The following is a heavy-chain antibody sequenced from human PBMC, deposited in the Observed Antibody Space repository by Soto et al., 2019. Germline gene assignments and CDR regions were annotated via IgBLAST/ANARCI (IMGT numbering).Heavy chain of an antibody. Sequence: QGQLVQSGAEVKKPGASVKVSGKASGYTFTGYYMHWVRQAPGQGLEWMGWINPNSGGTNYAQKFQGRVTMTRDTSISTAYMELSRLRSDDTAVYYCARGPHSGYDPEPFDYWGQGTLVTVSS. D-gene: IGHD5-12*01. J-gene: IGHJ4*02. V-gene: IGHV1-2*02. CDR3: ARGPHSGYDPEPFDY. CDR1: GYTFTGYY. CDR2: INPNSGGT.